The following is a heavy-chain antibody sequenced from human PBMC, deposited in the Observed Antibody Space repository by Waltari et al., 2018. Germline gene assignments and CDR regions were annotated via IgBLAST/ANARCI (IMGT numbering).Heavy chain of an antibody. CDR1: GFTFSSYA. Sequence: EVQLLESGGGLVQPGGSLRLSCAASGFTFSSYAMSWVRQAPGQGVEWVSAISGRCGSTYYADSVKGRFTISRDNSKNTLYLQMNSLRAEDTAVYYCAKDHPGYDYPLGYWGQGTLVTVSS. J-gene: IGHJ4*02. CDR2: ISGRCGST. CDR3: AKDHPGYDYPLGY. V-gene: IGHV3-23*01. D-gene: IGHD5-12*01.